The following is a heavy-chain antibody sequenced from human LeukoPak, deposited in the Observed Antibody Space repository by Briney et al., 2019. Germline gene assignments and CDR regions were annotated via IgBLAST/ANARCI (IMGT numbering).Heavy chain of an antibody. V-gene: IGHV3-33*06. CDR2: IWYDGNNK. CDR1: GFTFSSYG. J-gene: IGHJ4*02. Sequence: GGFLRLSCAASGFTFSSYGMHWVRQAPGKGLEWVALIWYDGNNKYYADSVKGRFTISRDNSKNTLYLQMNSLRAEDTAVYYCANEIRPNDYWGQGTLVTVSS. CDR3: ANEIRPNDY. D-gene: IGHD4-17*01.